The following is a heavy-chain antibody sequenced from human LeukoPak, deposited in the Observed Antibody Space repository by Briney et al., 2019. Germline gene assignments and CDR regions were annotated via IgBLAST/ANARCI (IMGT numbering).Heavy chain of an antibody. Sequence: SETLSLTCTVSGGSISSYYWSWIRQPPGKGLEWIGYIYYSGSTNYNPSLKSRVTISVDTSKNQFSLKLSSVTAADTAVYYCARETDGYEISRYFVYWGQGTLVTVSS. CDR2: IYYSGST. V-gene: IGHV4-59*01. CDR1: GGSISSYY. CDR3: ARETDGYEISRYFVY. D-gene: IGHD5-24*01. J-gene: IGHJ4*02.